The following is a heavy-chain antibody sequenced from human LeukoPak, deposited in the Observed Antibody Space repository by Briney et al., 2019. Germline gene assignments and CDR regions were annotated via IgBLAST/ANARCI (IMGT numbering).Heavy chain of an antibody. CDR1: GYTFTGDY. CDR2: IIPIFGTA. Sequence: SVKVSCKASGYTFTGDYMHWVRQAPGQGLEWMGGIIPIFGTANYAQKFQGRVTITADKSTSTAYRELSSLRSEDTAVYYCARPSGRAFDIWGQGTMVTVSS. CDR3: ARPSGRAFDI. J-gene: IGHJ3*02. V-gene: IGHV1-69*06.